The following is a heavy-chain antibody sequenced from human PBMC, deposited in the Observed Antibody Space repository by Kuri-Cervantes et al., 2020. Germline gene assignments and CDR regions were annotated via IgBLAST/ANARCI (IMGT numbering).Heavy chain of an antibody. CDR3: ARDSGDDYYGSGSYYND. CDR2: INPSGGST. V-gene: IGHV1-46*01. CDR1: GYTFTSYD. D-gene: IGHD3-10*01. Sequence: ASVKVSCKTSGYTFTSYDINWLRQATGQGLEWMGIINPSGGSTSYAQKFQGRVTMTRDTSTSTVYMELSSLRSEDTAVYYCARDSGDDYYGSGSYYNDWGQGTMVTVSS. J-gene: IGHJ3*01.